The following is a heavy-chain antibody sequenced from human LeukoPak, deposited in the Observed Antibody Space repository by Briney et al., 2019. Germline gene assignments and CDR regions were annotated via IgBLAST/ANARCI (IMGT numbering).Heavy chain of an antibody. J-gene: IGHJ4*02. V-gene: IGHV3-15*01. CDR1: GFTFSNAW. CDR2: IKSKTDGGTT. CDR3: TTEGTSSSWYYFDY. Sequence: GGSLRLSCAASGFTFSNAWMSWVRQAPGKGLEWVGRIKSKTDGGTTDYAAPVKGRFTISRDDSKNTLYLQMNSLKTEDTAVYYCTTEGTSSSWYYFDYWGQGTLVTVSS. D-gene: IGHD6-13*01.